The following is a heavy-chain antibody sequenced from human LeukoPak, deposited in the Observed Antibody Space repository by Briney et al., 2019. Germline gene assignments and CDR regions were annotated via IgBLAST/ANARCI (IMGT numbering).Heavy chain of an antibody. J-gene: IGHJ6*03. CDR2: TYYRSKWYN. CDR3: ARDRGYDILTGYHYYYYMDV. Sequence: SQTLSLTCVISGDSVSSNSAAWNWTRQSPSRGLEWLGRTYYRSKWYNDYAVSVKSRITINPDTSKNQFSLQLNSVTPEDTAVYYCARDRGYDILTGYHYYYYMDVWGKGTTVTVSS. CDR1: GDSVSSNSAA. D-gene: IGHD3-9*01. V-gene: IGHV6-1*01.